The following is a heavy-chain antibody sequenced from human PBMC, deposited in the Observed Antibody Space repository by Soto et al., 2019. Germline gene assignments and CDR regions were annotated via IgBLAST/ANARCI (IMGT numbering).Heavy chain of an antibody. D-gene: IGHD2-15*01. Sequence: PLETLSLTCPVSGGSISSGNYYWSWIRQPPGKGLEWIGFISYSGSAYYNPSLKSRVTISVDTSKNQFSLNLSFVTAADTAVYYCATMGTPATGLYYFDYWGQGTLVTVSS. CDR2: ISYSGSA. V-gene: IGHV4-30-4*01. CDR3: ATMGTPATGLYYFDY. J-gene: IGHJ4*02. CDR1: GGSISSGNYY.